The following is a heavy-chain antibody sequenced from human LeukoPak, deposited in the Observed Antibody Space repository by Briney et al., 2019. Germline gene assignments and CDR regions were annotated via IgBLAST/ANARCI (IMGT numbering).Heavy chain of an antibody. Sequence: SETLSLTCAVYGGSFSGYYWSWIRQPPGKGLEWIGEINHSGSTNYNPSLKSRVTISVDTSKNQFSLKLSSVTAADTAVYYCARGCCSSWYWRGDWFDPRGQGTLVTVSS. D-gene: IGHD6-13*01. J-gene: IGHJ5*02. CDR1: GGSFSGYY. CDR3: ARGCCSSWYWRGDWFDP. CDR2: INHSGST. V-gene: IGHV4-34*01.